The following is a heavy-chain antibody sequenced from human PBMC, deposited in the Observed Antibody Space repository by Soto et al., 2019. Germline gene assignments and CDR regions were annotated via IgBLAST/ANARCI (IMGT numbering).Heavy chain of an antibody. V-gene: IGHV1-18*01. D-gene: IGHD6-19*01. J-gene: IGHJ4*02. CDR1: GYPFTSNR. CDR3: ARDRSGWYDF. CDR2: LSRHNGNA. Sequence: GAPVKVSCKTSGYPFTSNRPSWERRAPGQGLEWMGWLSRHNGNAKYAQKFQDRVTMTADTAASTVYMELWSLRSDDSAVFYCARDRSGWYDFWGQRTLVTVAS.